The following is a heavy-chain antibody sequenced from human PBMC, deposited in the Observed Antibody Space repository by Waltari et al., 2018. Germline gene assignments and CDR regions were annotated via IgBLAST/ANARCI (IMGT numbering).Heavy chain of an antibody. J-gene: IGHJ4*02. CDR1: GDSMSSTYW. V-gene: IGHV4-4*02. CDR2: VKGSGRT. D-gene: IGHD2-15*01. CDR3: ARDRGRGLYLDI. Sequence: QLQLQESGSGLVKPSGTLSLTCAVSGDSMSSTYWWGWVRQSPQKGLEWIGQVKGSGRTNYNPSFGSRVSMSLDTSNKRVSLKVTSATAADTAMYYCARDRGRGLYLDIWGPGTLVTVSP.